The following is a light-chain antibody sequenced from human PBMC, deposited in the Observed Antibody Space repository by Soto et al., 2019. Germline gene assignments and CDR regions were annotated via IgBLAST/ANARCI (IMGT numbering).Light chain of an antibody. J-gene: IGKJ1*01. CDR1: QNIRTY. CDR2: AAS. CDR3: QQYSDWPRT. V-gene: IGKV1-39*02. Sequence: IQMTQSPPFLSASVGDRVTITCRASQNIRTYLTWYQQKPGKAPTVLIYAASSLQSGVPSRFSGSGSGTEFTLSISSLQSEDFAVYYCQQYSDWPRTFGQGTKVDI.